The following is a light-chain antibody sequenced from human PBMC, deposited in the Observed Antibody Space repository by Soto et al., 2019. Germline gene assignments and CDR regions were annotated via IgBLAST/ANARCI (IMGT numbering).Light chain of an antibody. V-gene: IGLV2-14*01. Sequence: QSVLTQPASVSGAPGEAITISCTGKSGDVGAYNYVSWYQQHPGKAPRLMIYDVSNRPSGVSNRFSGSKSGNTASLTISGLQAEDEADYYCSSYTGSSTLFVFGTGTKVTVL. CDR3: SSYTGSSTLFV. CDR2: DVS. CDR1: SGDVGAYNY. J-gene: IGLJ1*01.